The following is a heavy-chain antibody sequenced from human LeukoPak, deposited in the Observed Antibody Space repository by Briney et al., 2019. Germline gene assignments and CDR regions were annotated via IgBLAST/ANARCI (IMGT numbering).Heavy chain of an antibody. CDR1: GFTFSSYA. CDR2: ISGSGGST. CDR3: AKVCSLRWELLLGGAFYI. J-gene: IGHJ3*02. V-gene: IGHV3-23*01. D-gene: IGHD2-15*01. Sequence: GGSLRLSCAASGFTFSSYAMSWVRQAPGKGLEWVSAISGSGGSTYYADSVKGRFTISRDNSKNTLYLQMNSLRAEDTAVYYCAKVCSLRWELLLGGAFYIWGQGTMATVS.